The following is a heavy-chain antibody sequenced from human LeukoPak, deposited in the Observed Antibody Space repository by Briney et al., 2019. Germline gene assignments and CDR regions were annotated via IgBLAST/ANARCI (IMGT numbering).Heavy chain of an antibody. D-gene: IGHD2-15*01. CDR3: ARETGSLNTHYYFDS. J-gene: IGHJ4*02. V-gene: IGHV3-48*01. CDR1: GFTFSTYS. Sequence: SGGSLRLSCAASGFTFSTYSMNWVRQAPGRGLEWVSYISSGSSTIYYADSVQGRFTISRDNAKNSLYLQMNSLRAEDTAVYYCARETGSLNTHYYFDSWGQGTLLTVSS. CDR2: ISSGSSTI.